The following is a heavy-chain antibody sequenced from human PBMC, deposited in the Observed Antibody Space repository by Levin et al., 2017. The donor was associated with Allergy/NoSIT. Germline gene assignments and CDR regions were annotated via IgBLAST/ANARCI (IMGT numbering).Heavy chain of an antibody. CDR3: ARSSPGGFSYGHHFDY. Sequence: SGPTLVKPTQTLTLTCTFSGFSLTTSAMCVSWIRQPPGKALEWLARIDWDDDKYYSTSLKTRLSISKDTSKNQVVLTMTNMDPVDTAPDYCARSSPGGFSYGHHFDYWGQGTLVAVSS. CDR2: IDWDDDK. J-gene: IGHJ4*02. V-gene: IGHV2-70*11. CDR1: GFSLTTSAMC. D-gene: IGHD5-18*01.